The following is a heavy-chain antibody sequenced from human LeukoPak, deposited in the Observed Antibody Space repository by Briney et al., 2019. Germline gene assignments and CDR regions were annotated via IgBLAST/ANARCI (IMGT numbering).Heavy chain of an antibody. V-gene: IGHV3-23*01. CDR2: ISGSGGST. Sequence: GGSLRLSCAASGFTFSSYAMSWVRQAPGKGLEWVSAISGSGGSTYYADSVKGRFTISRDNSKNTLYPQMNSLRAEDTAVYYCAKSSLEWLVAPDFDYWGQGTLVTVSS. D-gene: IGHD6-19*01. CDR1: GFTFSSYA. CDR3: AKSSLEWLVAPDFDY. J-gene: IGHJ4*02.